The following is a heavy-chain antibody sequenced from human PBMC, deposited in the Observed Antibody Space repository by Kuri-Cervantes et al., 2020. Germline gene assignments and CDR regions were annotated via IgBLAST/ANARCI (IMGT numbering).Heavy chain of an antibody. D-gene: IGHD2-21*02. CDR1: GFAFSPYS. CDR3: ATTGGGDCYFCLRY. Sequence: GGSLRLSCAASGFAFSPYSMNWVRQAPGKGLEWLLYITGSSGTIYYAVSVKGRFTVSRDNAKNSLFLQMNSLRDEDTAVYYCATTGGGDCYFCLRYWCQGALVTVSS. V-gene: IGHV3-48*02. CDR2: ITGSSGTI. J-gene: IGHJ4*02.